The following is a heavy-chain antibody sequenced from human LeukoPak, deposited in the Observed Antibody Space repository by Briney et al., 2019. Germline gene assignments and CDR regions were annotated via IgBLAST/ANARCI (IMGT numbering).Heavy chain of an antibody. J-gene: IGHJ3*02. D-gene: IGHD3-22*01. CDR2: MNPNSGNT. Sequence: ASVKVSCKGSGYTFTSYDSQWVRQATGQGLEWMGWMNPNSGNTGYAQKFQGRVTMTRNTSISTAYMELSSLRSEDTAVYYCARASYDRTGYYYDAFDIWGQGTMVTVSS. CDR1: GYTFTSYD. CDR3: ARASYDRTGYYYDAFDI. V-gene: IGHV1-8*01.